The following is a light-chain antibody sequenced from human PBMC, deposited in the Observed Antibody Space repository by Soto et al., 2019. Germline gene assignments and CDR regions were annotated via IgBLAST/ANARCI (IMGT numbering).Light chain of an antibody. CDR1: HSVRSS. CDR2: DAS. Sequence: EIVLTQCPATLSLSPGERATLSCRASHSVRSSLAWYQQKPGQAPRLLIYDASTRATGIPASFSGSGSGTDFILTISSLEPEYFSVYSCQQSNNWPPSFGGGNKVE. V-gene: IGKV3-11*01. CDR3: QQSNNWPPS. J-gene: IGKJ4*01.